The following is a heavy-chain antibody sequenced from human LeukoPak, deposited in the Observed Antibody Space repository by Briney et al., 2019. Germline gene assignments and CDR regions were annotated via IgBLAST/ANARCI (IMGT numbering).Heavy chain of an antibody. V-gene: IGHV3-30*03. CDR1: GLTFSSYG. D-gene: IGHD3-22*01. J-gene: IGHJ5*02. CDR2: ISYDGSTK. Sequence: QPGRSPRLSCAASGLTFSSYGMHWVRQAPGKGLEWVAVISYDGSTKYYADSVKGRFTISRDNAKNSLYLQMNSLRAEDTALYHCARGLGYYDSSGYFNWFDPWGQGTLVTVSS. CDR3: ARGLGYYDSSGYFNWFDP.